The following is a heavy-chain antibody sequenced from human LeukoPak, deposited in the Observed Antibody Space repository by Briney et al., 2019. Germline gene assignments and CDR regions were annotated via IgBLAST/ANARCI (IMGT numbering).Heavy chain of an antibody. D-gene: IGHD3-10*01. CDR2: ISDSGGST. Sequence: GGSLRLSCAASRFTFSSSALSWVRQAPGKGLEWVSTISDSGGSTYYADSVKGRFTISRDNSKSTLYLQVNSLRAEDTAVYYCAKSHSEAQRGYFDYWGQGTLVTVSS. J-gene: IGHJ4*02. CDR1: RFTFSSSA. V-gene: IGHV3-23*01. CDR3: AKSHSEAQRGYFDY.